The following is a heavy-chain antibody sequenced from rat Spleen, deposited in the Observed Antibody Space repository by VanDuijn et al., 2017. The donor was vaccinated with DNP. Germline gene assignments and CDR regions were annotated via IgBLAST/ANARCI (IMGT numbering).Heavy chain of an antibody. CDR1: GFTFSNYD. CDR3: TSNPHIRTAAPFDY. D-gene: IGHD3-8*01. V-gene: IGHV5S23*01. CDR2: ISTGGGDT. Sequence: EVQLVESGGGLVQPGRSLKLSCAASGFTFSNYDMAWVRQAPTKGLEWVASISTGGGDTYYRDSVTGRFTISRDNAKSTLYLQVNSLRSEDTATYFCTSNPHIRTAAPFDYWGQGVMVTVSS. J-gene: IGHJ2*01.